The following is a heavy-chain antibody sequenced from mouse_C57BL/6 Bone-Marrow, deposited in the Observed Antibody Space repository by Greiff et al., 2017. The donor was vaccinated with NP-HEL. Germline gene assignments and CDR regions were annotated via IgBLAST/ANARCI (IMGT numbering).Heavy chain of an antibody. V-gene: IGHV1-19*01. Sequence: VQLQQSGPVLLKPGASVKMSCKASGYTFTDYYMNWVKQSHGKSLEWIGVINPYNGGTSYNQKFKGKATLTVDKSSSTAYMELNSLTSEDSAVYYCARLLRLRDYWGQGTTLTVSS. CDR2: INPYNGGT. D-gene: IGHD3-2*02. CDR1: GYTFTDYY. J-gene: IGHJ2*01. CDR3: ARLLRLRDY.